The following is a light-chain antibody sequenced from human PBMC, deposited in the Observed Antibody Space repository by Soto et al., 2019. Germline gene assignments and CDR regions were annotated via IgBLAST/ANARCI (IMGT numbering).Light chain of an antibody. Sequence: PGERVTLSCRASQSVSSSYLTGYQQKPGQAPRLLIYGASTRATTIPARFSGSGSGTDFTLTISGLQPEDFAVYYCQQDYNLPPTFGGGTKVEIK. CDR2: GAS. CDR3: QQDYNLPPT. CDR1: QSVSSSY. V-gene: IGKV3D-7*01. J-gene: IGKJ4*01.